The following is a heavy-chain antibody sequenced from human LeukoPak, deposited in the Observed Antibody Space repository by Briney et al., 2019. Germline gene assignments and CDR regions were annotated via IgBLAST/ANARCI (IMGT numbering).Heavy chain of an antibody. J-gene: IGHJ6*02. CDR3: AKDGGYYDYVWGSWHGMDV. CDR1: GFTFSSYG. V-gene: IGHV3-30*18. D-gene: IGHD3-16*01. CDR2: ISYDGSNK. Sequence: PGRSLRLSCAASGFTFSSYGMHWVRQAPGKGLEWVAVISYDGSNKYYADSVKGRFTISRDNSKNTLYLQMNSLRAEDTAVYYRAKDGGYYDYVWGSWHGMDVWGQGTTVTVSS.